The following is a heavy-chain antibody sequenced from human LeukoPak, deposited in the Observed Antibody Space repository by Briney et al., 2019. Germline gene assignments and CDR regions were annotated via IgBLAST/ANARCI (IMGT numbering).Heavy chain of an antibody. J-gene: IGHJ4*02. V-gene: IGHV3-74*01. D-gene: IGHD1-26*01. CDR1: GFTFSSYW. CDR3: AREVSGSSYFDY. Sequence: GGSLRLSCAASGFTFSSYWMHWVRQAPGKGLVWVSRINNVGSSTTYADSVKGRFTISRDNAKNTLYLQMNSLSAEDTAVYYCAREVSGSSYFDYWGQGTQVTASS. CDR2: INNVGSST.